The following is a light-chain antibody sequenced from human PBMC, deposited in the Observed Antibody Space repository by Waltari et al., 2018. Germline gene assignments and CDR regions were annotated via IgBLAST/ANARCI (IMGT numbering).Light chain of an antibody. J-gene: IGLJ3*02. V-gene: IGLV4-60*03. CDR2: IEGSGSY. CDR1: SGHSSYI. CDR3: ETWDSNTRV. Sequence: QPVLTQSSSASASLGSSVKLTCTLSSGHSSYIITWHQQQPGKAPGYLMKIEGSGSYNKGGGVPDSFSGSSSGADRYLTISTLQSEDEADYYCETWDSNTRVFGGGTKLTVL.